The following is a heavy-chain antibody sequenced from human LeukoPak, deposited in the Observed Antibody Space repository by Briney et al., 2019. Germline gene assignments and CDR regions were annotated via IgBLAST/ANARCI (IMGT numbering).Heavy chain of an antibody. Sequence: GGSLRLSCAASGFTVSSNYMSWVRQAPGKGLEWVSVIYSGGSTYYADSVKGRFTISRDNSRSTLYLQMSSLRAEDTAVYYCVGDQVDNTGYLRWGQGTRVTVSA. D-gene: IGHD3-22*01. V-gene: IGHV3-53*05. CDR3: VGDQVDNTGYLR. J-gene: IGHJ4*02. CDR2: IYSGGST. CDR1: GFTVSSNY.